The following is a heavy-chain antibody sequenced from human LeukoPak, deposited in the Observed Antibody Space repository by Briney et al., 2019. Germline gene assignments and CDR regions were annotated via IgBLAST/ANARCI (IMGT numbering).Heavy chain of an antibody. V-gene: IGHV3-7*01. CDR1: GFTFSSYW. D-gene: IGHD3-10*01. CDR3: ARERMYSGSGSSYHYYDY. CDR2: IKPDGSEK. Sequence: PGGSLRLSCAASGFTFSSYWMSWVRQSPGKGLEWVANIKPDGSEKYFMDSVKGRFTISRDNAKNALYLEMNSLRAEDTAEYFCARERMYSGSGSSYHYYDYWGQGTLVTVSS. J-gene: IGHJ4*02.